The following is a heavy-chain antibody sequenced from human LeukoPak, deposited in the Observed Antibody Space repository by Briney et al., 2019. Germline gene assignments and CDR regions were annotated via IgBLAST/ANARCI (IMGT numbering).Heavy chain of an antibody. Sequence: PGGSLRLSCAASGFTFSNYEMNWVRQAPGEGLEWVSYISSRGGTMNYADSVKGRFTISRDNAKNSLYLQMNSLRAEDTAVYYCARETGYNLNDWGQGTLVTVSS. V-gene: IGHV3-48*03. CDR3: ARETGYNLND. CDR1: GFTFSNYE. J-gene: IGHJ4*02. CDR2: ISSRGGTM. D-gene: IGHD5-24*01.